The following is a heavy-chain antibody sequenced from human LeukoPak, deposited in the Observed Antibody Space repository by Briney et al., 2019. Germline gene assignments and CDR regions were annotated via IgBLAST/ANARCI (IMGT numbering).Heavy chain of an antibody. V-gene: IGHV3-30*18. Sequence: PGGSLRLSCAASGFIFSNYGMHWVRQAPGEGLEWVAVTSYDGSKKYHADSVKGRFTISRDNSKNTLYLQMNSLRAEDTAVYYCAKDSKYYYDSRGYSYFDYWGQGTLVTVSS. D-gene: IGHD3-22*01. CDR1: GFIFSNYG. CDR3: AKDSKYYYDSRGYSYFDY. J-gene: IGHJ4*02. CDR2: TSYDGSKK.